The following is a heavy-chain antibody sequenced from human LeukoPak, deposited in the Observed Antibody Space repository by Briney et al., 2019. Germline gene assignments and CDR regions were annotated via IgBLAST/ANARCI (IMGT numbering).Heavy chain of an antibody. CDR1: GFTVSSNY. J-gene: IGHJ4*02. D-gene: IGHD6-13*01. Sequence: GGSLRLSCAASGFTVSSNYISWVRQAPGKGLEWVSVIYSGDSTYYADSVKGRFSISRDNSKSTLYLQMNSLRAEDTAVYYCAKDGYTDRRRNYFDCWGQGTLVTVSS. CDR2: IYSGDST. V-gene: IGHV3-53*01. CDR3: AKDGYTDRRRNYFDC.